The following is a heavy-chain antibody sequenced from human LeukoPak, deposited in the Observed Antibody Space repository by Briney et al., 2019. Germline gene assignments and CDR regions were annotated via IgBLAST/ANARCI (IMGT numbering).Heavy chain of an antibody. D-gene: IGHD3-16*02. CDR3: ARSDYVWGNYRPIPDY. CDR2: INYNGVT. Sequence: SETLSLTCTVAGGSTSSGGYYWSWIRPHPGKGLEWIGYINYNGVTYYNPSLKSRLTISVVDTSKNQFSLRLNSVTVADTAVYYCARSDYVWGNYRPIPDYWGQGTLVTVSS. CDR1: GGSTSSGGYY. J-gene: IGHJ4*02. V-gene: IGHV4-31*03.